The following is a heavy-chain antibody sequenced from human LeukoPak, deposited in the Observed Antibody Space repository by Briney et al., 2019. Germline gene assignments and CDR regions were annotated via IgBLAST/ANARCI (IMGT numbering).Heavy chain of an antibody. CDR3: AKPQLGAFDY. J-gene: IGHJ4*02. CDR2: IYSGGST. D-gene: IGHD7-27*01. V-gene: IGHV3-66*04. CDR1: GFTVSSNY. Sequence: PGGSLRLSCAASGFTVSSNYMNWVRQAPGKGLEWVSIIYSGGSTLYADSVKGRFTIYRDNSKDTLYLQMNSLRAEDTAVYYCAKPQLGAFDYWGQGTLVTVSS.